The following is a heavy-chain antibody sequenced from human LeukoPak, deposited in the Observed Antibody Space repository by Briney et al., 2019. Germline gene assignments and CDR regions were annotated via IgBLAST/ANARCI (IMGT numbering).Heavy chain of an antibody. J-gene: IGHJ4*02. CDR1: GYSFTSHW. CDR3: ARGDHSGWYFFDY. CDR2: IYPGDSDT. V-gene: IGHV5-51*01. D-gene: IGHD6-19*01. Sequence: GESLKISCKASGYSFTSHWIGWVRQMPGKGLEWMGIIYPGDSDTRYSPSFQGQVTISADKSISTAYLQWSTLQAPDTAMYYCARGDHSGWYFFDYWGQGTLVTVSS.